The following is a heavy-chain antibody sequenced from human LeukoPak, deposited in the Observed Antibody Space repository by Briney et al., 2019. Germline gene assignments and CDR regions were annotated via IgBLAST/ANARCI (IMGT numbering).Heavy chain of an antibody. D-gene: IGHD3-22*01. CDR1: GFTVSSNY. CDR3: ASADSSSRYYYDSSVREYFQH. Sequence: GGSLRLSCAASGFTVSSNYMSWVRQAPGKGLEWVSVIYSGGSTYYADSVKGRFTISRDNSKNTLYLQMNSLRAEDAAVYYCASADSSSRYYYDSSVREYFQHWGQGTLVTVSS. J-gene: IGHJ1*01. V-gene: IGHV3-66*01. CDR2: IYSGGST.